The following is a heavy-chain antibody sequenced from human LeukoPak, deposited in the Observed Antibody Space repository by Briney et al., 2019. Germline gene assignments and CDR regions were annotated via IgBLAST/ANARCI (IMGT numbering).Heavy chain of an antibody. CDR3: AKDGGGLGYNYSLDH. Sequence: PGESLRLSCAASGFTFSDYGMHWVRQAPGKGLEWVTIIWYDGSNKYYADSVKGRFTISRDNSKSTVYLHMNNLRAEDSAVYYCAKDGGGLGYNYSLDHWGQGTLVTVSS. CDR2: IWYDGSNK. V-gene: IGHV3-33*06. CDR1: GFTFSDYG. J-gene: IGHJ4*02. D-gene: IGHD5-24*01.